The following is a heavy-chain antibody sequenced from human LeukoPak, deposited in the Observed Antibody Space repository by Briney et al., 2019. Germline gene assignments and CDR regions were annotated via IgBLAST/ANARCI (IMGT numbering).Heavy chain of an antibody. D-gene: IGHD7-27*01. CDR2: IYYTET. J-gene: IGHJ4*02. CDR1: GGSVSNYY. V-gene: IGHV4-59*02. Sequence: SETLSLTCTVSGGSVSNYYWSWIRQSPGKGLEWIGYIYYTETSYNPSLKSRVTISADTSKNQFSLKLYSVTAADTAVYYCATRKLGSDYWGQGTLVTVSS. CDR3: ATRKLGSDY.